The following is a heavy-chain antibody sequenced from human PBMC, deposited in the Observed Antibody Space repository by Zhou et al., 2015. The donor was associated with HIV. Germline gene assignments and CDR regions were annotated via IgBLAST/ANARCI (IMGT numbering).Heavy chain of an antibody. CDR3: ARDRRWGPTVTTPNPGGWFDP. J-gene: IGHJ5*02. V-gene: IGHV1-18*01. Sequence: QVQLVQSGAEVKKPGASVKVSCKASGYTFTSYGISWVRQAPGQGLEWMGWISPYNGNTNYAQKLQGRVTMTTDTSTSTAYMELRSLRSDDTAVYYCARDRRWGPTVTTPNPGGWFDPWGQGTLVTVSS. CDR1: GYTFTSYG. D-gene: IGHD4-17*01. CDR2: ISPYNGNT.